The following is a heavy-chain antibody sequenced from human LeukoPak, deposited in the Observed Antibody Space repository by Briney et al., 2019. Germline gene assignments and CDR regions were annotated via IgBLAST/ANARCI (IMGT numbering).Heavy chain of an antibody. V-gene: IGHV3-9*01. Sequence: GGSLILSCAASGFTFDDYAMHWVRQAPGKGLEWVSGISWNSGSIGYADSVKGRFTISRDNAKNSLYLQINSLRAEDTALYYCAKDNTGRYSSSWYSGMDVWGQGTTVTVSS. J-gene: IGHJ6*02. D-gene: IGHD6-13*01. CDR1: GFTFDDYA. CDR2: ISWNSGSI. CDR3: AKDNTGRYSSSWYSGMDV.